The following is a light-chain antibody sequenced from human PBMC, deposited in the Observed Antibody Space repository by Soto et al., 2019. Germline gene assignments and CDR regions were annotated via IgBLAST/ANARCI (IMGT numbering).Light chain of an antibody. CDR2: EGS. Sequence: QSVLTQPASVSGSPGQSITISCTGTSSDVGSYNLVSWYQQHPGKAPKLMIYEGSKRPSGVSNRFSGSKSGNTASLTISGLQAEDEADYNCCSYAGSSTYVFGTGTKLTAL. J-gene: IGLJ1*01. V-gene: IGLV2-23*01. CDR1: SSDVGSYNL. CDR3: CSYAGSSTYV.